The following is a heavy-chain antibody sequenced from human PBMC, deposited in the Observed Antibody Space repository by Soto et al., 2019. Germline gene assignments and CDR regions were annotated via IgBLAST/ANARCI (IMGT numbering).Heavy chain of an antibody. CDR3: LYYSSIWYLSDYYYGMDF. Sequence: SETLSLTCTVSGGSISSSSYYWGWIRQPTGKGLEWIGSIYYSGSTYYNPSHKSRVTISVDTSKNQFSLKLSSVSVSDTAVFFFLYYSSIWYLSDYYYGMDFWGRGTTVTVSS. CDR1: GGSISSSSYY. CDR2: IYYSGST. J-gene: IGHJ6*02. V-gene: IGHV4-39*01. D-gene: IGHD2-2*01.